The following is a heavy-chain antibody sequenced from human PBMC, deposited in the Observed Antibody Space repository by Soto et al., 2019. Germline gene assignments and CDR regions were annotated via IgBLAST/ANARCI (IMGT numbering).Heavy chain of an antibody. Sequence: SETLSLTCAVYGGSFSSYYWSWIRQPAGKGLEWIGRIYTSGSTNYNPSLKSRVTMSVDTSKNQFSLKLSSVTAADTAVYYCARDREGSSWSRYYYYGMDVWGQGTTVTVSS. CDR1: GGSFSSYY. CDR3: ARDREGSSWSRYYYYGMDV. J-gene: IGHJ6*02. CDR2: IYTSGST. D-gene: IGHD6-13*01. V-gene: IGHV4-4*07.